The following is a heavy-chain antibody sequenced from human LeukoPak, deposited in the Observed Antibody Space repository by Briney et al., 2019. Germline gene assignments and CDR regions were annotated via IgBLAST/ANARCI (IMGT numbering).Heavy chain of an antibody. CDR1: GYTFTGYY. Sequence: ASVKVSCKASGYTFTGYYMHWVRQAPGQGLEWMGRINPNSGGTNYAQKFQGRVTMTRDTSISTAYMELSRLRSDDTAVYYYARDANYDILTGYGGYFDYWGRGTLVTVSS. CDR3: ARDANYDILTGYGGYFDY. J-gene: IGHJ4*02. V-gene: IGHV1-2*06. D-gene: IGHD3-9*01. CDR2: INPNSGGT.